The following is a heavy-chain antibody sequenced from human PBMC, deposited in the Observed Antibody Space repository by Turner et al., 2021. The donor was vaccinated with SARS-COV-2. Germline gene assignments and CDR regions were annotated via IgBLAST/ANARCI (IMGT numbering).Heavy chain of an antibody. CDR2: ISGSGGST. V-gene: IGHV3-23*01. Sequence: EVRLLESGGGLVQPGGSLGLSCAASGFTFSSYAMSWVRQAPGKGLEWVSAISGSGGSTYYADSVKGRFTISRDNSKNTLYLQMNSLRAEDTAVYYCAKAGAYYYYGMDVWGQGTTVTVSS. J-gene: IGHJ6*02. CDR3: AKAGAYYYYGMDV. CDR1: GFTFSSYA. D-gene: IGHD6-19*01.